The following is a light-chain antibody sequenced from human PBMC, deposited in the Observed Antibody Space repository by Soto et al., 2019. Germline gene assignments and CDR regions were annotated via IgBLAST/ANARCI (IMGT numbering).Light chain of an antibody. Sequence: ILMTQSPATLSVSPGERATLSCRASQSVSNSLAWYQQKPGQAPRLLIYDASTRATGIPARFSGSGSGTEFTLTISGLQSEDFAVYYCQQYNYWSPWTFGQGTKVEIK. CDR3: QQYNYWSPWT. J-gene: IGKJ1*01. CDR2: DAS. V-gene: IGKV3-15*01. CDR1: QSVSNS.